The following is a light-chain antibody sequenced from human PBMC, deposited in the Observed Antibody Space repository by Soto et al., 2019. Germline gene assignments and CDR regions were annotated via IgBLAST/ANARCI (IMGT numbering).Light chain of an antibody. CDR2: EDD. V-gene: IGLV1-51*02. Sequence: QSVLTQPPSVSAAPGQKVTISCSGSSSNIGNNYVSWYQQLPGTAPKLLIYEDDKRPSGIPDRFSGSKSGASATLGITGLQTGDEADYYCGAWARSLSAWVFGGGTKVTVL. J-gene: IGLJ3*02. CDR1: SSNIGNNY. CDR3: GAWARSLSAWV.